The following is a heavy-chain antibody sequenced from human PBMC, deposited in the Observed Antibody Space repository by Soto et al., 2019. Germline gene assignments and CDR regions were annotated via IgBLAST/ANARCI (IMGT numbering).Heavy chain of an antibody. CDR2: IKQDGSGK. D-gene: IGHD3-22*01. CDR1: GFTFSSYW. V-gene: IGHV3-7*01. Sequence: GGSLRLSCAASGFTFSSYWMSWVRQAPGKGLEWVANIKQDGSGKYYVDSVKGRFTISRDNAKNSLYLQMNSLRAEDTAVYYCARGPYYYDSSGYPFDYWGQGTLVTVSS. J-gene: IGHJ4*02. CDR3: ARGPYYYDSSGYPFDY.